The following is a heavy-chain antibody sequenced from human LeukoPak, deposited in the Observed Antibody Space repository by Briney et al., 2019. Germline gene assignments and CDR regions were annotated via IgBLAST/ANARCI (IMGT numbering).Heavy chain of an antibody. V-gene: IGHV3-30*02. Sequence: PGGSLRLSCAASGFTFSSYGMHWVRQAPGKGLEWVAFIRYDGSNKYYADSVKGRFTISRDNSKNTLYLQMNSLRAEDTAVYYCAKERMWISVYFDYWGQGTLVTVSS. D-gene: IGHD5-12*01. CDR2: IRYDGSNK. CDR3: AKERMWISVYFDY. J-gene: IGHJ4*02. CDR1: GFTFSSYG.